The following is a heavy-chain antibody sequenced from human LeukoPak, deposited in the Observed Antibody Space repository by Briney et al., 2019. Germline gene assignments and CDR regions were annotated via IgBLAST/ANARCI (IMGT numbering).Heavy chain of an antibody. CDR2: IYYSVST. Sequence: PSQTLSLTCAFTAGSISGDYWSWVRQRPRRSLEKIRYIYYSVSTNYNPSLRSRATISVDTSKNQFSLKLSSVTAADTAVYYCARHLYYYDSRGYYQARSLYYYGMDVWGQGTTVTVSS. J-gene: IGHJ6*02. CDR3: ARHLYYYDSRGYYQARSLYYYGMDV. D-gene: IGHD3-22*01. CDR1: AGSISGDY. V-gene: IGHV4-59*08.